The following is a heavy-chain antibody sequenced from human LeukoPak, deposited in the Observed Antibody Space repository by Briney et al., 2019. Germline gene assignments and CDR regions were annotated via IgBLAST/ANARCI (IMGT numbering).Heavy chain of an antibody. CDR1: GYTFTNSG. J-gene: IGHJ3*02. CDR3: ARAGGWAREDYKADAFDI. D-gene: IGHD6-19*01. V-gene: IGHV1-18*01. Sequence: ASVKVSCKASGYTFTNSGISWVRQAPGQGLEWMGWISAYNGNTNYAQKVQDRVTMTTDTSTSTAYMELRSLRSDDTAVYYCARAGGWAREDYKADAFDIWGQGTMVTVSS. CDR2: ISAYNGNT.